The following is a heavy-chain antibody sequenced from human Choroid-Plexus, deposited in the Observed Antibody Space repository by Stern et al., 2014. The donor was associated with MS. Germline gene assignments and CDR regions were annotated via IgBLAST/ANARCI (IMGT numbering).Heavy chain of an antibody. CDR3: VRVSGSSGSDF. CDR1: GFTLSDHY. J-gene: IGHJ4*02. Sequence: EVQLLESGGGLVQPGGSLRLSCVASGFTLSDHYMDWVRQAPGKGLEWVGRIRNKANSYTTQYAASVKGRFVISRDDSKNSLYLQMNSLKSEDTAVYYCVRVSGSSGSDFWGQGTLVSVSS. V-gene: IGHV3-72*01. CDR2: IRNKANSYTT. D-gene: IGHD6-19*01.